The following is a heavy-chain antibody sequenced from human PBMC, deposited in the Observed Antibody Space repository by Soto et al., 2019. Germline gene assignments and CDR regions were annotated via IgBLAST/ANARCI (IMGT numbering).Heavy chain of an antibody. CDR1: GGSISSYY. D-gene: IGHD3-10*01. CDR3: ARHRAVRGVIVY. Sequence: PSETLSLTCTVSGGSISSYYWSWIRQPPGKGLEWIGYIYYSGSTNYNPSLKSRVTISVDTSKNQFSLKLSSVTAADTAVYYCARHRAVRGVIVYWGQGTLVTVSS. V-gene: IGHV4-59*08. J-gene: IGHJ4*02. CDR2: IYYSGST.